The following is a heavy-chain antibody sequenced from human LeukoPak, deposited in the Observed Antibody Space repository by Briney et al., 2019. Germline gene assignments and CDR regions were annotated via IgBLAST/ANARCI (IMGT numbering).Heavy chain of an antibody. V-gene: IGHV4-59*11. Sequence: PSETLSLTCTVSGGSISSHYWSWIRQPPGKGLEWIGYIYYSGSTNYNPSLKSRVTISVDTSKNQFSLKLSSVTAADTAVYYCARGLDPLWSGYFFWFDPWGRGTLVTVSS. D-gene: IGHD3-3*01. J-gene: IGHJ5*02. CDR3: ARGLDPLWSGYFFWFDP. CDR2: IYYSGST. CDR1: GGSISSHY.